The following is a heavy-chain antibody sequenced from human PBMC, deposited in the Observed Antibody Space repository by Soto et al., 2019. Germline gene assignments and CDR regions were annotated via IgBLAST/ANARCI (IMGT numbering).Heavy chain of an antibody. CDR2: INHSGST. CDR3: ARGGPVMTTSTTYDD. CDR1: GGSFSGYY. D-gene: IGHD4-17*01. J-gene: IGHJ4*02. V-gene: IGHV4-34*01. Sequence: SETLSLTCAVYGGSFSGYYWSWIRQPPGKGLEWIGEINHSGSTNYNPSLKSRVTISVDTSKNQFSLKLSSVTAADTAVYYCARGGPVMTTSTTYDDWGQGTLVTVSS.